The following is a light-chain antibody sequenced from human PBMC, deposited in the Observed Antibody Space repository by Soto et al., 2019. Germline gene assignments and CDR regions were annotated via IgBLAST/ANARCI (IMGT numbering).Light chain of an antibody. CDR2: GAS. Sequence: EIVLTQSPGTLSLSPGERATLSCRASQSVSSSYLAWYQQKPGQAPRLLIYGASSRATGSPDRFSGSGSGTDFTLTISRLEPEDFAVYYCQQYGSSPPLITFGPGTKVDIK. V-gene: IGKV3-20*01. CDR3: QQYGSSPPLIT. J-gene: IGKJ3*01. CDR1: QSVSSSY.